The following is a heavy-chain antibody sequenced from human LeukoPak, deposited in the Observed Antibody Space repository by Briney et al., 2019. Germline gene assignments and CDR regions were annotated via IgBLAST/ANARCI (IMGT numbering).Heavy chain of an antibody. D-gene: IGHD2-2*01. V-gene: IGHV4-34*01. CDR2: INHSGST. Sequence: SETLSLTCALYVRSFSGYYWSWIRQPPGKGLEWIGEINHSGSTNYNPSLKSRVTISVDTSKNQFSLKLSSVTAADTAVYYCARGPRAKWFVVVPASKGSWYYFDYWGQGTLVTVSS. CDR3: ARGPRAKWFVVVPASKGSWYYFDY. CDR1: VRSFSGYY. J-gene: IGHJ4*02.